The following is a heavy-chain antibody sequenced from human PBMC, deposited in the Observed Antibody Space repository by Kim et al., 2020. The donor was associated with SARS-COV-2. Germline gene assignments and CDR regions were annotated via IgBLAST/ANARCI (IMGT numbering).Heavy chain of an antibody. D-gene: IGHD6-19*01. CDR3: ASGIVVAGKGYYFDY. J-gene: IGHJ4*02. CDR1: GYTFTGYY. CDR2: INPNSGGT. V-gene: IGHV1-2*06. Sequence: ASMKVSCKASGYTFTGYYMHWLRQAPGQGLEWMGRINPNSGGTNYAQKFQGRVTMTRDTSISTAYMELSRLRSDDTAVYYCASGIVVAGKGYYFDYWGQGTLVTVSS.